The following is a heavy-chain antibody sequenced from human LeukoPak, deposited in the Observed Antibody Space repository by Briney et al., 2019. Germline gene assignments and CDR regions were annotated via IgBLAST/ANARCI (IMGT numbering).Heavy chain of an antibody. CDR3: AKGSSGHRPYHFDY. V-gene: IGHV3-23*01. CDR1: GFTVSSNY. J-gene: IGHJ4*02. D-gene: IGHD3-10*01. Sequence: GGSLRLSCAASGFTVSSNYMSWVRQTPGEGLEWVSAITGSGGDTFHADSVSGRFTISRDNSKNTLYLQMNSLRAEDTAVYYCAKGSSGHRPYHFDYWGQGTLVTVSS. CDR2: ITGSGGDT.